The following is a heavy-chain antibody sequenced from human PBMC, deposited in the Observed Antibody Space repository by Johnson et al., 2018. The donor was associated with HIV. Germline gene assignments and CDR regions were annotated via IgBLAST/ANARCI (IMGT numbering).Heavy chain of an antibody. CDR1: GFTFSSYG. D-gene: IGHD7-27*01. J-gene: IGHJ3*02. CDR2: IRYDGSNK. Sequence: VQLVESGGGVVQPGGSLRLSCAASGFTFSSYGMHWVRQAPGKGLEWVAFIRYDGSNKYYADSVKGRFTISIDNSKNTLYLQMNSLRAEDTAVYYCAKGLKLGSGDDAFDIWGQGTMVTVSS. CDR3: AKGLKLGSGDDAFDI. V-gene: IGHV3-30*02.